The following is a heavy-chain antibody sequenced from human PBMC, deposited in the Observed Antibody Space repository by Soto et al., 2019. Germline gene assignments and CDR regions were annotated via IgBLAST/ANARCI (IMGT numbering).Heavy chain of an antibody. Sequence: ASVKVSCKASGYTFTNYGITWVRQAPGQGLEWMGWISAYNGNTNYAQKLQGRVTMTTDTSTSTAYMELRSLRSDDTAVYYCARDLLERHGYSDAFDIWGQGTMVTVSS. CDR2: ISAYNGNT. V-gene: IGHV1-18*01. CDR1: GYTFTNYG. J-gene: IGHJ3*02. CDR3: ARDLLERHGYSDAFDI. D-gene: IGHD1-1*01.